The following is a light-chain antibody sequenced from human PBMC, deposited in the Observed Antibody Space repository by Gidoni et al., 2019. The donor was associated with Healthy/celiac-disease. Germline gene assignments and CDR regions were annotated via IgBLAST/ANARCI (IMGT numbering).Light chain of an antibody. V-gene: IGKV1-39*01. CDR2: AAS. J-gene: IGKJ1*01. CDR1: QSISSY. CDR3: QQSYSTPRT. Sequence: DIQMTQSTSSLSASVGDRVTITCRASQSISSYLNWYHQKPGKAPKLLIYAASSLQSGVPSRFSGSGSGTDFTLTISSLQPEDFATYYCQQSYSTPRTFGQGTKVEIK.